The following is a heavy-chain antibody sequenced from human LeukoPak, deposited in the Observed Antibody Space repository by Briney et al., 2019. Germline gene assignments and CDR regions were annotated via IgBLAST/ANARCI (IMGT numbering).Heavy chain of an antibody. CDR1: GGSFTDYF. CDR3: ARGRIAKIVVVHSFHYGMDV. D-gene: IGHD3-22*01. Sequence: SETLSLTCDVFGGSFTDYFWTWIRQSPGKGLEWIGEINDYTGNTNYNPSLNSRVPISLEKSKNQFSLKLRSVTAADTAVYYCARGRIAKIVVVHSFHYGMDVWGQGTTVTVSS. J-gene: IGHJ6*02. CDR2: INDYTGNT. V-gene: IGHV4-34*01.